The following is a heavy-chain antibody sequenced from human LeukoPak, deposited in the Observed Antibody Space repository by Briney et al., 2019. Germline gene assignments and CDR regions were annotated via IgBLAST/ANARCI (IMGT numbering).Heavy chain of an antibody. V-gene: IGHV3-23*01. Sequence: GGSLSLLYAAPGFTFCSHAMNRARQAPGKGLEWVSAISGSGGSTYYADSVKGWFTISRDNSKNTLYLQMNGLRAEDTAVYYCASNRLSGYVASPLDYWGQGTLVTVSS. D-gene: IGHD3-16*01. CDR2: ISGSGGST. CDR1: GFTFCSHA. J-gene: IGHJ4*02. CDR3: ASNRLSGYVASPLDY.